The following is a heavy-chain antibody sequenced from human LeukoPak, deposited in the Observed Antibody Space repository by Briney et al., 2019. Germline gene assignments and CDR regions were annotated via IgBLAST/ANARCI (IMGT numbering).Heavy chain of an antibody. J-gene: IGHJ6*02. CDR3: ATWAFYHDLDV. CDR1: GFTLDAYA. Sequence: GGSLRLSCVASGFTLDAYAMLWVRQVRGMGLEWVSLINADGSRTYYADSAKGRFTISRDNYKNSLYLQMTSLRPEDSALYYCATWAFYHDLDVWGRGTTVTVSS. V-gene: IGHV3-43*02. D-gene: IGHD3-3*01. CDR2: INADGSRT.